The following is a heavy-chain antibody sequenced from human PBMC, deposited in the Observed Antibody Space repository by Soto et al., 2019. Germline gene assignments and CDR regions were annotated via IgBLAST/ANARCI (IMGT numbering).Heavy chain of an antibody. J-gene: IGHJ4*02. CDR1: GGSFSGYY. CDR3: ARLNTVTTLPHQDY. D-gene: IGHD4-17*01. CDR2: INHSGST. V-gene: IGHV4-34*01. Sequence: QVQLQQWGAGLLKPSETLSLTCAVYGGSFSGYYWSWIRQPPGKGLEWIGEINHSGSTNYNPSLKSRVTISVDTSKNQFSLKLSSVTAADTAVYYCARLNTVTTLPHQDYWGQGTLVTVSS.